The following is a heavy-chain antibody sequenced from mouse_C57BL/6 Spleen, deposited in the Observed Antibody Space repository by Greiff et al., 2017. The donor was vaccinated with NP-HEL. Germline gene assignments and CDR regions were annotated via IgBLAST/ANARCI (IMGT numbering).Heavy chain of an antibody. V-gene: IGHV1-50*01. CDR1: GYTFTSYW. Sequence: QVQLQQPGAELVKPGASVKLSCKASGYTFTSYWMQWVKQRPGQGLEWIGEIDPSDSYTNYNQKFKGKATLTVDTSSSTAYMQLSSLTSEDSAVYYCARGLRRGNYYAMDYWGQGTSVTVSS. CDR3: ARGLRRGNYYAMDY. D-gene: IGHD2-4*01. J-gene: IGHJ4*01. CDR2: IDPSDSYT.